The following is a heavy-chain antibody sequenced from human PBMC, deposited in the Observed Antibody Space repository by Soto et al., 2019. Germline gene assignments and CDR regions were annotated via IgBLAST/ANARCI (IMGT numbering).Heavy chain of an antibody. V-gene: IGHV3-30-3*01. CDR2: ISYDGSNK. CDR1: GFTFSSYA. CDR3: ARGRGTMIVVVITDY. J-gene: IGHJ4*02. Sequence: GGSLRLSCAASGFTFSSYAMHWVRQAPGKGLEWVAVISYDGSNKYYADSVKGRFTISRDNSKNTLYLQMNSLRAEDTAVYYCARGRGTMIVVVITDYWGQGTLVTVSS. D-gene: IGHD3-22*01.